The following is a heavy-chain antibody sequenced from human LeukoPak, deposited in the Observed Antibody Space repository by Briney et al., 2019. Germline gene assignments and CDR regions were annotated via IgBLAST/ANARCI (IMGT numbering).Heavy chain of an antibody. Sequence: SETLSLTCAVYGGSFSGYYWSWIRQPPGKGLEWIGEINHSGSTNYNPSLKSRVTISVDTSKNQFSLKLSSVTAAETAVYYCARGAPDYYDSSGYYRQNDAFDIWGQGTMVTVSS. CDR1: GGSFSGYY. V-gene: IGHV4-34*01. J-gene: IGHJ3*02. CDR2: INHSGST. CDR3: ARGAPDYYDSSGYYRQNDAFDI. D-gene: IGHD3-22*01.